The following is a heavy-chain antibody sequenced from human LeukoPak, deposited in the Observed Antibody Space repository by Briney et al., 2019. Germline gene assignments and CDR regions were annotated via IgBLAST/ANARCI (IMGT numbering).Heavy chain of an antibody. V-gene: IGHV3-7*01. CDR3: ARDRGGYCSSTSCYALDY. Sequence: PGGSLRLSCAASGFTFSSYWMSWVRQAPGKGLEWVANIKQDGSEKYYVDSVKGRFTISRDNAKNSLYLQMNSLRAEDTAVYYCARDRGGYCSSTSCYALDYWAQGTLVTVSP. CDR2: IKQDGSEK. CDR1: GFTFSSYW. D-gene: IGHD2-2*01. J-gene: IGHJ4*02.